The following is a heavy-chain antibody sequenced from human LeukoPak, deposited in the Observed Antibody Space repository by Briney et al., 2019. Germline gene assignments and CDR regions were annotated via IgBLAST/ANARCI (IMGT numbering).Heavy chain of an antibody. Sequence: QPGGSLRLSCAASGFNFITAAMTWVRQAPGKGLEWVSLIGSSGGSTYYADSVKGRFTISRDNSNHTLSPQMNSLRVEDTAIYYCVKDIQLSTWGLGTMVTVSS. CDR3: VKDIQLST. D-gene: IGHD5-24*01. CDR2: IGSSGGST. V-gene: IGHV3-23*01. CDR1: GFNFITAA. J-gene: IGHJ3*01.